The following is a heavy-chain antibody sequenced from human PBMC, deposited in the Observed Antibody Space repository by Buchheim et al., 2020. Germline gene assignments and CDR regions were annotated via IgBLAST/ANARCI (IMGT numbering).Heavy chain of an antibody. CDR2: IYYSGST. CDR3: ARFPGRIQLWYAISAKRDYYYGMDV. Sequence: QVQLQESGPGLVKPSETLSLTCTVSGGSVSSGSYYWSWIRQPPGKGLEWIGYIYYSGSTNYNPSLKSRVTISVDTSKNQFSLKLSSVTAADTAVYYCARFPGRIQLWYAISAKRDYYYGMDVWGQGTT. V-gene: IGHV4-61*01. J-gene: IGHJ6*02. D-gene: IGHD5-18*01. CDR1: GGSVSSGSYY.